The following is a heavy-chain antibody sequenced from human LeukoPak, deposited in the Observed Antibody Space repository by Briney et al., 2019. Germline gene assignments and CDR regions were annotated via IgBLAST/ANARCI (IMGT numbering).Heavy chain of an antibody. CDR3: ARDHGQHTIFGVVIMPNYYYYGMDV. Sequence: SETLSLTCAVYGVSFSGYYWSWIRQPPGKGLEWIGEINHSGSTNYNPSLKSRVTISVDTSKNQFSLKLSSVTAADTAVYYCARDHGQHTIFGVVIMPNYYYYGMDVWGQGTTVTVSS. CDR1: GVSFSGYY. V-gene: IGHV4-34*01. D-gene: IGHD3-3*01. J-gene: IGHJ6*02. CDR2: INHSGST.